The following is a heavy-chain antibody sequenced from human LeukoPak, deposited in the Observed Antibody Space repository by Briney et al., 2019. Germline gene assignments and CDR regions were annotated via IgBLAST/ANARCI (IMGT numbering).Heavy chain of an antibody. CDR3: ARGPIEYQLLWWFDP. CDR2: IIPIFGTA. CDR1: GGTFSSYA. Sequence: ASVKVSCKASGGTFSSYAISWVRQAPGQGLEWMGGIIPIFGTANYAQKFQGRVTITADESTSTAYMELSSLRSEDTAVYYCARGPIEYQLLWWFDPWGQGTLVTVSS. D-gene: IGHD2-2*01. J-gene: IGHJ5*02. V-gene: IGHV1-69*13.